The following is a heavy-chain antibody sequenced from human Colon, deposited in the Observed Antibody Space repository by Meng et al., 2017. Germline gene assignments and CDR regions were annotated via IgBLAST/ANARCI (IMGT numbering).Heavy chain of an antibody. CDR3: ARGRGSYSSINF. CDR1: GGSVSSPSYH. Sequence: QVQLQGSGPRLVRPSETLSLTCTLSGGSVSSPSYHWSWIRQTPGKGLEWIGYVYYTGSANYNPSLKSRVTISVDTSKNHFSLNLTSVTAADTAVYYCARGRGSYSSINFWGQGTLVTVSS. D-gene: IGHD1-26*01. V-gene: IGHV4-61*03. CDR2: VYYTGSA. J-gene: IGHJ4*02.